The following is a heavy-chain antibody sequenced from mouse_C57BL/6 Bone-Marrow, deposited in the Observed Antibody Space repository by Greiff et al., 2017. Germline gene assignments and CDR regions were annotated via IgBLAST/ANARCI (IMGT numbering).Heavy chain of an antibody. V-gene: IGHV5-17*01. D-gene: IGHD2-5*01. J-gene: IGHJ3*01. CDR3: ARRSNGDWFAY. CDR2: ISSGSSTI. Sequence: EVKVEESGGGLVKPGGSLKLSCAASGFTFSDYGMHWVRQAPEKGLEWVAYISSGSSTIYYADTVKGRFTISRDNAKNTLFLQMTSLRSEDTAMYYCARRSNGDWFAYWGQGTLVTASA. CDR1: GFTFSDYG.